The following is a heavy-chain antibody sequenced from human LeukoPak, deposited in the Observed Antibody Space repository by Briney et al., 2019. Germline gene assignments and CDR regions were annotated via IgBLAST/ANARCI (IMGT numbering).Heavy chain of an antibody. CDR3: ARGGTVTDAFDI. CDR2: IYYSGST. CDR1: GDSISSSSYY. Sequence: PSETLSLTCTVSGDSISSSSYYWGWIRQPPGKGLEWIGSIYYSGSTYYNPSLKSRVTISVDTSKNQFSLKLSSVTAADTAVYYCARGGTVTDAFDIWGQGTMVTVSS. D-gene: IGHD4-17*01. J-gene: IGHJ3*02. V-gene: IGHV4-39*07.